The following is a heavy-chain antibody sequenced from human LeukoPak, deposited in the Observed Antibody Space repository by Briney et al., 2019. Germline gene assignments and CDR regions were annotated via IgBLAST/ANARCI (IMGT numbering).Heavy chain of an antibody. V-gene: IGHV3-66*03. D-gene: IGHD3/OR15-3a*01. CDR3: ARDRAANQDWVEFDP. Sequence: PGGSLRLPCAVSGFRVSDYYMSWVRQAPGKGLEWVGLIRDSGEAFYADFARGRFAISRDESENTLYLQMNSLRVEDTVVYFCARDRAANQDWVEFDPWGQGTPVIVSS. J-gene: IGHJ5*02. CDR2: IRDSGEA. CDR1: GFRVSDYY.